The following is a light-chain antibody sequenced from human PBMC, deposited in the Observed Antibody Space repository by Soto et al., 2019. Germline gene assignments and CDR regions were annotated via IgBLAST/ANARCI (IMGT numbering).Light chain of an antibody. Sequence: EIVLTQSPGTLSLSPGERATLSCRASQSVASRNLAWYQQKSGQAPRLLIYGASSRAIHTPDRFSGSGSGTELTLTISGLEPEDFAVYYCQHFGNSLWTFGQGTKVEI. CDR2: GAS. CDR3: QHFGNSLWT. J-gene: IGKJ1*01. CDR1: QSVASRN. V-gene: IGKV3-20*01.